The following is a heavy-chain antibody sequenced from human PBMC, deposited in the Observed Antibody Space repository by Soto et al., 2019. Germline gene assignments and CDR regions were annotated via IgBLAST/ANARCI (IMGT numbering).Heavy chain of an antibody. CDR1: GGSMSRGDYY. V-gene: IGHV4-30-4*01. Sequence: QVQLLESGPGLVKPSQTLSLTCTVSGGSMSRGDYYWSWIRQPPGKGLEWIGFIYHTGCTYYSPSLKNLVAISVDTSKNQFSRKLISLTAADTAVYFCARAPLCGYGDLAHAFDNWGQGTMVTVSS. D-gene: IGHD4-17*01. CDR3: ARAPLCGYGDLAHAFDN. CDR2: IYHTGCT. J-gene: IGHJ3*02.